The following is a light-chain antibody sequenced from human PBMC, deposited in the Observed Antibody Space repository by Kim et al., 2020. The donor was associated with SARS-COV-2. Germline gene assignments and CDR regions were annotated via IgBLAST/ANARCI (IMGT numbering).Light chain of an antibody. J-gene: IGKJ1*01. V-gene: IGKV1-5*03. CDR3: QQYKNYSWT. CDR1: QSLSSW. CDR2: KAS. Sequence: DIQMTQSPSTLSASVGDRVAITCRASQSLSSWLAWYQQKPGKAPKLLIYKASSLESGVPSRFSGSGSGTEFTLTISSLQPDDFATYYCQQYKNYSWTFGQGTKVDIK.